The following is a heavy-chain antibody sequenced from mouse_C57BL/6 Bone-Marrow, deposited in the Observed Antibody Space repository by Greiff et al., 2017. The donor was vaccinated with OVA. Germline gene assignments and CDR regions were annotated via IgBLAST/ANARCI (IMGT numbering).Heavy chain of an antibody. J-gene: IGHJ4*01. Sequence: QVQLQQPGAELVKPGASVKMSCKASGYTFTSYWITWVKPRPGQGLEWIGDIYPGSGSTNYNAKFKRQATLTVDTSSSTAYMQLSSLTSEDSAVYYCALIPLPGYAMDYWGQGTSVTVSS. V-gene: IGHV1-55*01. CDR3: ALIPLPGYAMDY. CDR2: IYPGSGST. CDR1: GYTFTSYW.